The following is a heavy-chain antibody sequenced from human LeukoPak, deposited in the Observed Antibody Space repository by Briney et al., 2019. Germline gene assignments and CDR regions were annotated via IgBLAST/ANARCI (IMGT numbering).Heavy chain of an antibody. V-gene: IGHV4-31*03. CDR2: IYYSGST. D-gene: IGHD4-23*01. J-gene: IGHJ4*02. Sequence: SQTLSLTCTVSGGSISSGGYYWSWIRQHPGKGLEWIGYIYYSGSTYYNPSLKSRVTISVDTSKNQFSLKLSSVTAADTAVYYCERDVDYGGNRYFDYWGQGTLVTVSS. CDR3: ERDVDYGGNRYFDY. CDR1: GGSISSGGYY.